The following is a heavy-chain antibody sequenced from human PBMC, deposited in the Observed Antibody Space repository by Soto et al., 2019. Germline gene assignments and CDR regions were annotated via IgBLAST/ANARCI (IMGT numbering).Heavy chain of an antibody. CDR1: GGSISRGDYY. CDR2: IYYSGST. J-gene: IGHJ4*02. V-gene: IGHV4-30-4*02. Sequence: SDTLSXTXTVSGGSISRGDYYWSWIRQPPGKGLEWIGYIYYSGSTYYNPSLKSRVTISVDTSKNQFSLKLSSVTAADTAVYYCARDLGRIVGATLGYWGQGTLVTVSS. D-gene: IGHD1-26*01. CDR3: ARDLGRIVGATLGY.